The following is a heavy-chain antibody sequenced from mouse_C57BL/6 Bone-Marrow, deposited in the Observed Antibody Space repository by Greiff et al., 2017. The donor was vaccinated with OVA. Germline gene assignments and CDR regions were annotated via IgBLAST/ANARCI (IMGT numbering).Heavy chain of an antibody. Sequence: VQLQESDAELVKPGASVKISCKVSGYTFTDHTIHWMKQRPEQGLEWIGYIYPRDGSTKYNEKFKGKATLTVDKSSSTAYMQLNSLTSEDSAVYFCATGDYYGSSFHWYFDVWGTGTTVTVSS. CDR3: ATGDYYGSSFHWYFDV. CDR1: GYTFTDHT. V-gene: IGHV1-78*01. J-gene: IGHJ1*03. CDR2: IYPRDGST. D-gene: IGHD1-1*01.